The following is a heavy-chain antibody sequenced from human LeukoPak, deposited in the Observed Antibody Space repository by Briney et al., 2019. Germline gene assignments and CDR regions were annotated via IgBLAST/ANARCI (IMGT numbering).Heavy chain of an antibody. CDR2: IGKDGTGN. CDR1: GFSLSRYW. V-gene: IGHV3-7*01. CDR3: TRDLDFYATDY. J-gene: IGHJ4*02. Sequence: GGSLRLSCAASGFSLSRYWMSWVRQAPGKGLEWVANIGKDGTGNHYVDSVKGRFTISKDNARNSLYLQMNSLRADDTAVYYCTRDLDFYATDYWGQGTLVTVSS. D-gene: IGHD2/OR15-2a*01.